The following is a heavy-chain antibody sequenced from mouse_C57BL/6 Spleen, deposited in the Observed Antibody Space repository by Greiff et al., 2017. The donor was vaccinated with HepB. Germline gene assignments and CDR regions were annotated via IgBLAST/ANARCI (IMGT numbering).Heavy chain of an antibody. CDR3: ATPFITTVVATGYYASDY. J-gene: IGHJ4*01. CDR1: GYTFTSYW. Sequence: QVQLQQPGAELVKPGASVKVSCKASGYTFTSYWMPWVKQRPGQGLEWIGRIHPSDSDTNYNQKFKGKATLTVDKTSSTAYMQLSSLTSVNSAVYYCATPFITTVVATGYYASDYWGQGTSVTVSS. D-gene: IGHD1-1*01. CDR2: IHPSDSDT. V-gene: IGHV1-74*01.